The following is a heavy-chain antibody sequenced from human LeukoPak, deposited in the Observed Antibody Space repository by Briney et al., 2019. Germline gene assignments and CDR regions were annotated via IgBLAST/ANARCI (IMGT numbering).Heavy chain of an antibody. J-gene: IGHJ6*02. CDR1: SGSFSGYY. CDR3: TRSPCSSTSCYYYYGMDV. Sequence: SETLSLTCAVYSGSFSGYYWSWIRQPPGKGLEWIGEINHSGSTNFNPSLKSRVTISLDTSKNQFSLKVSSVTAADTAVYYCTRSPCSSTSCYYYYGMDVWGQGTTVTVSS. D-gene: IGHD2-2*01. CDR2: INHSGST. V-gene: IGHV4-34*01.